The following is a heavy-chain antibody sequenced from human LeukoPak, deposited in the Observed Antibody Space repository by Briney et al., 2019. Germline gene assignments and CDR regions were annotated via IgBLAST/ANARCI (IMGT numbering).Heavy chain of an antibody. J-gene: IGHJ4*02. D-gene: IGHD1-26*01. V-gene: IGHV4-39*01. CDR1: GGSISSRSSY. CDR3: ARRIVGAIDGFDY. CDR2: ILYTGTT. Sequence: PSETLSLTCTVSGGSISSRSSYWTCIRQPPGKGLEWIATILYTGTTYYNPSLNSRVTISVDTSKNQFSLKLSSVTAADTAVYYCARRIVGAIDGFDYWGQGTLVTVSS.